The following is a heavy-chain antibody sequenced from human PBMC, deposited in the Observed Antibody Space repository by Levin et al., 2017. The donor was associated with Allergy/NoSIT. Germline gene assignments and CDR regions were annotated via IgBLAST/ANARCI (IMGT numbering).Heavy chain of an antibody. CDR3: ASMDTVDTPPFDY. CDR1: GFTFSSYA. CDR2: ISYDGSNK. J-gene: IGHJ4*02. Sequence: GESLKISCAASGFTFSSYAMHWVRQAPGKGLEWVAVISYDGSNKYYADSVKGRFTISRDNSKNTLYLQMNSLRAEDTAVYYCASMDTVDTPPFDYWGQGTLVTVSS. V-gene: IGHV3-30-3*01. D-gene: IGHD5-18*01.